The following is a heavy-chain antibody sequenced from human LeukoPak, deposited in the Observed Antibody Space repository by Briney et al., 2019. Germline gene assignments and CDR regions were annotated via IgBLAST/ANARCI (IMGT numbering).Heavy chain of an antibody. CDR3: AGVVTALVGYFDY. CDR1: GGSTSSYY. J-gene: IGHJ4*02. V-gene: IGHV4-4*07. CDR2: IYTSGST. Sequence: PSETLSLTCTVSGGSTSSYYWSWIRQPAGKGLEWIGHIYTSGSTNYNPSPKSRVTISVDKSKNQFSLKLSSVTAADTAVYYCAGVVTALVGYFDYWGQGTLVTVSS. D-gene: IGHD2-21*02.